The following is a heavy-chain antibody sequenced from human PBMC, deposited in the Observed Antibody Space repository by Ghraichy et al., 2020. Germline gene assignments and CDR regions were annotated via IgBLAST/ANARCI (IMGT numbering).Heavy chain of an antibody. V-gene: IGHV1-69*13. Sequence: SVKVSCKASGGTFSNYAISWLRQAPGQGLEWMGGIIPIFGTAHYAQKFQGRVTISADESTSTAYMELRSLRSEDTALYYCARPSQDHNIAARPFDYWGQGTLVTVSS. CDR3: ARPSQDHNIAARPFDY. CDR2: IIPIFGTA. D-gene: IGHD6-6*01. CDR1: GGTFSNYA. J-gene: IGHJ4*02.